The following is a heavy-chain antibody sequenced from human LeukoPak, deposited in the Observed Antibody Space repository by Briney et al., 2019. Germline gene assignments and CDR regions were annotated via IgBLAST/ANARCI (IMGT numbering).Heavy chain of an antibody. CDR1: GGSISSYY. Sequence: SETLSLTCTVSGGSISSYYWSWIRQPPGKGLEWIGYTSDTGSTNYNPSLKSRVTISIDTSKNQFSLKLSSVTAADTAVYYCARGYSSSWNYFDYWGQGTLVTVSS. D-gene: IGHD6-13*01. V-gene: IGHV4-59*01. CDR3: ARGYSSSWNYFDY. J-gene: IGHJ4*02. CDR2: TSDTGST.